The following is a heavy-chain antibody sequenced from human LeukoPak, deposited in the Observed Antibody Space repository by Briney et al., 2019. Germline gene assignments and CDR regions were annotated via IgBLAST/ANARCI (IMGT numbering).Heavy chain of an antibody. V-gene: IGHV3-11*06. J-gene: IGHJ4*02. CDR2: ITSSSYT. CDR3: ARDYSDSSGYPFDY. Sequence: GGSLRLSCAASGFTFSDYYMSWIRQAPGKGLEWVSYITSSSYTNYADSVKSRFTISRDNAKNSLYLQMNNLRAEDTAVYYCARDYSDSSGYPFDYWGQGTLVTVSS. D-gene: IGHD3-22*01. CDR1: GFTFSDYY.